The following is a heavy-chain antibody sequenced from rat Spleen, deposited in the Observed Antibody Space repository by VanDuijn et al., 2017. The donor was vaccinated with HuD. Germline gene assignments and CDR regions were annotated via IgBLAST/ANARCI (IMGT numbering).Heavy chain of an antibody. CDR2: INYDGSST. CDR3: TRHFSPADYYSSFPVLY. J-gene: IGHJ3*01. V-gene: IGHV5-7*01. CDR1: GFTFSDYY. D-gene: IGHD1-2*01. Sequence: EVQLVESGGGLVQPGRSLKLSCVASGFTFSDYYMAWVRQAPTKGLEWVATINYDGSSTYYRDSVKGRFTISRDNAKSTLYLQMDSLRSEDTATYYCTRHFSPADYYSSFPVLYWGQGTLVTVSS.